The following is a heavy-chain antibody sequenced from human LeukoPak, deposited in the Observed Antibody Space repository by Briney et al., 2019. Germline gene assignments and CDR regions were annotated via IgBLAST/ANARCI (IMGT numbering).Heavy chain of an antibody. J-gene: IGHJ4*02. CDR2: ISYDGSNK. Sequence: GGSLRLSCAASGFTFSSYAMHWVRQAPGKGLEWVAVISYDGSNKYYADFVKGRFTISRDNSKNTLYLQMNSLRAEDTAVYYCARDRRRDFDYWGQGTLVTVSS. CDR3: ARDRRRDFDY. V-gene: IGHV3-30-3*01. CDR1: GFTFSSYA.